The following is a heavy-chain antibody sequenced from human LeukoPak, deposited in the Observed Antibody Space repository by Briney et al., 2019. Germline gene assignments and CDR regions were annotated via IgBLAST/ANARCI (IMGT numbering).Heavy chain of an antibody. V-gene: IGHV4-39*01. CDR1: GASLSSRTSY. J-gene: IGHJ4*02. D-gene: IGHD3-3*01. Sequence: SETLSLTCSVSGASLSSRTSYWGWIRQPPGKGLEWIGTLYSSGNPYYNPSLKSRVTISRDTSKNQVSLKVNSVTAADTATYYCARHVSSVGVAVVITLIDSWGQGILVTVSS. CDR3: ARHVSSVGVAVVITLIDS. CDR2: LYSSGNP.